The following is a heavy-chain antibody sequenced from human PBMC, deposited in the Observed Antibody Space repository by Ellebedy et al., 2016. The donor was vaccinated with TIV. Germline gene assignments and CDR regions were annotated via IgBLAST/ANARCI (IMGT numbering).Heavy chain of an antibody. CDR2: VYTTGST. D-gene: IGHD5-12*01. J-gene: IGHJ4*02. CDR3: ARGIEGYEFDY. CDR1: GFSVNDNY. Sequence: PGGSLRLSCVASGFSVNDNYMTWVRQTPGKGLEWVSIVYTTGSTYYADSVKGRFTISRDKAENTLHLQMNSLRVDDTATYYCARGIEGYEFDYWGQGTLVTVSP. V-gene: IGHV3-53*01.